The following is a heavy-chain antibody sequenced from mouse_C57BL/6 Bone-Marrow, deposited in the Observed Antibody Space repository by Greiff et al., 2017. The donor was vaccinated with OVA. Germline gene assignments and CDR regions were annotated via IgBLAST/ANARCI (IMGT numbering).Heavy chain of an antibody. CDR2: IAPSDSYI. CDR3: AHYGSRLYLHY. CDR1: GYTFTNYW. V-gene: IGHV1-59*01. Sequence: VQLQQPGAELVRPGTSVKLSCKASGYTFTNYWMHWVKQRPGQGLEWIGVIAPSDSYIKYNQKFKGRATLTVDTSSSTASMHLSSLASEDSAVYCCAHYGSRLYLHYWGQGTSLTVSS. J-gene: IGHJ2*02. D-gene: IGHD1-1*01.